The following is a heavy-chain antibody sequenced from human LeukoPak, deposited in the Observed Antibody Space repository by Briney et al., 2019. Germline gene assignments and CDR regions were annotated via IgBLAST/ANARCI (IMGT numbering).Heavy chain of an antibody. D-gene: IGHD6-13*01. CDR2: INHSGST. CDR1: GGSFSGYY. Sequence: PSETPSLTCAVYGGSFSGYYWSWIRQPPGKGLEWIGEINHSGSTNYNPSLKSRVTIPVDTSKNQFSLKLSSVTAADTAVYYCARVLIYSSSWYPAMSYYMDVWGKGTTVTVSS. J-gene: IGHJ6*03. V-gene: IGHV4-34*01. CDR3: ARVLIYSSSWYPAMSYYMDV.